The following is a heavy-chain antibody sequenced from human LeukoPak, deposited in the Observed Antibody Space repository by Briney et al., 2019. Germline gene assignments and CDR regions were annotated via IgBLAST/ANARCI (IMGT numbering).Heavy chain of an antibody. D-gene: IGHD6-13*01. CDR2: LHYSGNS. CDR3: ARTNIAAAYFDY. CDR1: GVSISSSSYY. V-gene: IGHV4-39*02. J-gene: IGHJ4*02. Sequence: SETLSLTCTVSGVSISSSSYYWGWIRQPPGKGLEWIGNLHYSGNSYYNRSLKSRVTISVDTSKNHFSLKLSSVSAADTAVYYCARTNIAAAYFDYWGQGTLVTVSS.